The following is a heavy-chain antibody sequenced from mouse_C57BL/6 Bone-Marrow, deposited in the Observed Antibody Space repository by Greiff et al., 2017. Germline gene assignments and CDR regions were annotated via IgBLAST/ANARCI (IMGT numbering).Heavy chain of an antibody. V-gene: IGHV1-64*01. CDR2: IHPNSGST. CDR3: VYDYDGYAMDY. D-gene: IGHD2-4*01. J-gene: IGHJ4*01. CDR1: GYTFTSSW. Sequence: QVQLKQPGAELVKPGASVKLSCKASGYTFTSSWMHWVKPRPGQGLEWIGMIHPNSGSTNYNEKFKSKATLTVDKSSSTAYMQLSSLTSEDSAVYYCVYDYDGYAMDYWGQGTSVTVSS.